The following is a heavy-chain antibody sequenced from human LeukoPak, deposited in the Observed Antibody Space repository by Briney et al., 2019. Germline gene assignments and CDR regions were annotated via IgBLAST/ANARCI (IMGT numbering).Heavy chain of an antibody. J-gene: IGHJ3*02. CDR1: GFTFSSYE. V-gene: IGHV3-48*03. CDR3: ANEKIADDAFDI. CDR2: ISSSGSTI. Sequence: PGGSLRLSCAASGFTFSSYEMNWVRQAPGKGLEWVSYISSSGSTIYYADSVKGRFTISRDNSKNTLYLQMNSLRAEDTAVYYCANEKIADDAFDIWGQGTMVTVSS. D-gene: IGHD3-22*01.